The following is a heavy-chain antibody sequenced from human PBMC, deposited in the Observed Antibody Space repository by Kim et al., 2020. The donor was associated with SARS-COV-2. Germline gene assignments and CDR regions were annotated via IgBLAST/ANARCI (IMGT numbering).Heavy chain of an antibody. CDR3: TKRTNYGSGSYSWFDT. CDR2: ISGSGANT. CDR1: GFIFSSYA. D-gene: IGHD3-10*01. Sequence: GGSLRLSCAASGFIFSSYAMNWVRQAPGKGLEWVSVISGSGANTFYADSVKGRFTISRDNSKNTLFLQMDSLRVEDTAVYYCTKRTNYGSGSYSWFDTWG. J-gene: IGHJ5*01. V-gene: IGHV3-23*01.